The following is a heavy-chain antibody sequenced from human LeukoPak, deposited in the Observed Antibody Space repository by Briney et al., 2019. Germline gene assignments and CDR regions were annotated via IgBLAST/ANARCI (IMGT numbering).Heavy chain of an antibody. CDR3: SRVRPGAYYFDY. Sequence: SETLSLTCAVYGGSFSGYYCSWIRQPPGKGLEWIGEINHSGSTNYNPSLKSRVTISVDTSKNQFSLKLSSVTAADTAVYYCSRVRPGAYYFDYWGQGTLVTVSS. J-gene: IGHJ4*02. CDR2: INHSGST. CDR1: GGSFSGYY. V-gene: IGHV4-34*01.